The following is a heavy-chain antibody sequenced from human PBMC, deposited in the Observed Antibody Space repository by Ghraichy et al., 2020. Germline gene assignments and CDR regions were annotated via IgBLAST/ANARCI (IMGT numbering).Heavy chain of an antibody. V-gene: IGHV3-23*01. CDR1: GFTFSMYV. CDR3: AKDVEQGCTGGVCYSGEGYYFHW. Sequence: GGSLRLSCAASGFTFSMYVMSWVRQAPGKGLEWVSTISVSDGSTYYADSAQGRWTSARDNSQNTLYLQMNSLGGEDTAGYYWAKDVEQGCTGGVCYSGEGYYFHWWGQGTLVSVSS. D-gene: IGHD2-8*02. CDR2: ISVSDGST. J-gene: IGHJ4*02.